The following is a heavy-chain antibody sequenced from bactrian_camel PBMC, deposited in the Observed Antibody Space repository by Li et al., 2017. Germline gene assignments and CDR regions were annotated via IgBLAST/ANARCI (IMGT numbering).Heavy chain of an antibody. J-gene: IGHJ6*01. D-gene: IGHD2*01. CDR1: GWTLSRYW. Sequence: VQMVESGGGSVQPGGSLRLSCAYSGWTLSRYWMYWVRQAPGKEREGVATIDSEDITSYSDSVKGRFIISKDVAKKTLYLQMNDLKPEDTAMYFCAADGYPRTIPDCVAVGAPESDFGLWGQGTQVTVS. V-gene: IGHV3S26*01. CDR3: AADGYPRTIPDCVAVGAPESDFGL. CDR2: IDSEDIT.